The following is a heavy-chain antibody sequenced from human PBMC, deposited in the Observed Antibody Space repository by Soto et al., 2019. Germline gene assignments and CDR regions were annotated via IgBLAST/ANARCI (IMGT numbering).Heavy chain of an antibody. CDR2: ISNDGGNE. V-gene: IGHV3-30-3*01. CDR3: ARAAPGMDV. CDR1: GFTLSDFA. Sequence: QVQLVESGGDVVQPGRSLRLSCADSGFTLSDFAMHWVRQAPGKGLEWVALISNDGGNEHYGDSVKGRFTISRDNSKHMLYLQVTSLRVEDTAVYYCARAAPGMDVWGQGTTVTVSS. J-gene: IGHJ6*02.